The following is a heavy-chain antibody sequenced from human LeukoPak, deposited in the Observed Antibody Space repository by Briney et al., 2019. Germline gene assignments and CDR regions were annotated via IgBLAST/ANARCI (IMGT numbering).Heavy chain of an antibody. CDR1: GGSISSYY. Sequence: PSETLSLTCTVSGGSISSYYWSWIRQPPGKGLEWIGYIYYSGSTNYNPSLKSRVTISVDTSKNQFSLKLSSVTAADTAVYYCARAKISSGWYYYGMDVRGQGTTVTVSS. D-gene: IGHD6-19*01. CDR3: ARAKISSGWYYYGMDV. J-gene: IGHJ6*02. V-gene: IGHV4-59*01. CDR2: IYYSGST.